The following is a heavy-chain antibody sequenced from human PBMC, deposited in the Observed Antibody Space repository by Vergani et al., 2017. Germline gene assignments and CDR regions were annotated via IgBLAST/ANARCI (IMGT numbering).Heavy chain of an antibody. J-gene: IGHJ4*02. Sequence: EVQLVESGGGLVQPGGSLKLSCAASGFTFSGSAMHWVRQASGKGLEWVGRIRSKANSYATAYAASVKGRFTISSDDSKNTAYLQMNSLKTEDTAVYYCTRRGGVDYSNYFYWGQGTLVTVSS. D-gene: IGHD4-11*01. CDR3: TRRGGVDYSNYFY. V-gene: IGHV3-73*01. CDR1: GFTFSGSA. CDR2: IRSKANSYAT.